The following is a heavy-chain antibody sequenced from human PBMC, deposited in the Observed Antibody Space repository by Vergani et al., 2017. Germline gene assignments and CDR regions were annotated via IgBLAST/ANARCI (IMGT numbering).Heavy chain of an antibody. Sequence: VQLVESGGGVVQPGGSLRLSCAASGFSLSRFWMSWVRQAPENGLEWVAHISPDGSATSYVDSVKGRFTISRDNAQNTLYLQMNSLRVEDTGVYYCARARCIETCYMSNWLDSWGQGTLVTVSS. J-gene: IGHJ5*01. CDR2: ISPDGSAT. CDR1: GFSLSRFW. V-gene: IGHV3-7*01. D-gene: IGHD3-9*01. CDR3: ARARCIETCYMSNWLDS.